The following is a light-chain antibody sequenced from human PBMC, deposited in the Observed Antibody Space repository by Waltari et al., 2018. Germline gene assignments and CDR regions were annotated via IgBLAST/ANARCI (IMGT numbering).Light chain of an antibody. CDR1: QSVSRT. CDR2: GAS. J-gene: IGKJ1*01. Sequence: EIVLTQSPGTLSLSPWDRATLSCRASQSVSRTLAWYQQKPGQAPSLLIYGASIRATGIPDRFSGSGSGTDFSLTISRLEPEDFAVYYCQHYVTLPVTFGQGTKVEIK. CDR3: QHYVTLPVT. V-gene: IGKV3-20*01.